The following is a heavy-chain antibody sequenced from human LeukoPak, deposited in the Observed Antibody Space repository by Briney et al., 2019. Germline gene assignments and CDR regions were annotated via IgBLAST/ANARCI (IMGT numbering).Heavy chain of an antibody. CDR1: GGSISSGSYY. CDR3: ARDQYFDFWSSTATPCYFDY. Sequence: PSQTLSLTCTVSGGSISSGSYYWSWIRQPAGKGLEWIGRIYTSGATNYNPSLKSRVTMSIDTSKKEFTLKLTSVTAADTAVYYCARDQYFDFWSSTATPCYFDYWGQGTLVTVSS. V-gene: IGHV4-61*02. D-gene: IGHD3-3*01. J-gene: IGHJ4*02. CDR2: IYTSGAT.